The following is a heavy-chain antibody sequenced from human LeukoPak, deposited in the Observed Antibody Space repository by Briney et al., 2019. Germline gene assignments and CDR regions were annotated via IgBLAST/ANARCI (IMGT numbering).Heavy chain of an antibody. CDR3: ARDYDYGFDN. CDR2: IRGSGTT. D-gene: IGHD4-17*01. J-gene: IGHJ4*02. CDR1: GFTFSSHG. V-gene: IGHV3-48*01. Sequence: GGSLRLSCAASGFTFSSHGMDWVRQAPGKGLEWISHIRGSGTTDYADSVKGRFTISRDNAKNSLYLQLSSLRAEDTAVYYCARDYDYGFDNWGQGTLVTVSS.